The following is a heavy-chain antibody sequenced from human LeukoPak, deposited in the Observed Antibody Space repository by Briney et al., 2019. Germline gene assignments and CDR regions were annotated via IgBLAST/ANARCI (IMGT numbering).Heavy chain of an antibody. Sequence: GESLKISFKGSGYSFTSYWIGWVRQMPGKGLEWMGIIYPGDSDTRYSPSFQGQVTISADKSISTAYLQWSSLKASDTAMYYCARQVHSSGYLYYFDYWGQGTLVTVSS. V-gene: IGHV5-51*01. J-gene: IGHJ4*02. CDR2: IYPGDSDT. CDR3: ARQVHSSGYLYYFDY. CDR1: GYSFTSYW. D-gene: IGHD3-22*01.